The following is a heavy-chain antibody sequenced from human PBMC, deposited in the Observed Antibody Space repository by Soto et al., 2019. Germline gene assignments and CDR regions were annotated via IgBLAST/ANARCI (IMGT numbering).Heavy chain of an antibody. CDR3: AREGVYYYYGMDV. CDR2: TSSSSSTI. D-gene: IGHD3-16*01. CDR1: GFTFSSYA. Sequence: GGSLRLSCAASGFTFSSYAMSWVRQAPGKGLEWVSYTSSSSSTIYYADSVKGRFTISRDNAKNSLYLQMNSLRDEDTAVYYCAREGVYYYYGMDVWGQGTTVTVSS. V-gene: IGHV3-48*02. J-gene: IGHJ6*02.